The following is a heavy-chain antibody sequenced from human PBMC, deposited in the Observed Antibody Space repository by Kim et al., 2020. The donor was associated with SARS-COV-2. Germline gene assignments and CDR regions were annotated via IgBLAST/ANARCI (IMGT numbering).Heavy chain of an antibody. CDR3: ARGPATAMSDFDY. J-gene: IGHJ4*02. V-gene: IGHV4-59*01. CDR1: GDSISFSY. D-gene: IGHD2-21*02. Sequence: SETLSLTCTVSGDSISFSYWSWIRQPPGKGLEWIGYIYYSGSTDYNPSFKSRVTISVDTSKNQFSLKLSSVTAAYTAVYYCARGPATAMSDFDYWGPGTLVTVSS. CDR2: IYYSGST.